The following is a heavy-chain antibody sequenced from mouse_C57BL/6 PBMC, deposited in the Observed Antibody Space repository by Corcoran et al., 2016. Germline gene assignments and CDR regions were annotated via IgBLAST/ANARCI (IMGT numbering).Heavy chain of an antibody. D-gene: IGHD1-1*02. CDR3: ARSLWHDDY. J-gene: IGHJ2*01. CDR1: GYTFTDYY. CDR2: INPNNGGT. V-gene: IGHV1-26*01. Sequence: EVQLQQSGPELVKPGASVKISCKASGYTFTDYYVNWVKQSHGKSLEWIGDINPNNGGTSYNQKFKGKATLTVDKSSSTAYMELRSLTSEDSAGYYCARSLWHDDYWGQGTTLTVSS.